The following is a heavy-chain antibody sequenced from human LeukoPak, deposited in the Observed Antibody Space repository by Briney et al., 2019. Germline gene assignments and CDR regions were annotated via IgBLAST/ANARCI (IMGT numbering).Heavy chain of an antibody. J-gene: IGHJ3*02. CDR2: INPSDGST. V-gene: IGHV1-46*02. D-gene: IGHD5-24*01. Sequence: ASVKVSCKASGYTFKSYYIHLVRQAPGQGFEWMAIINPSDGSTTNSQKFQGRVTMTRDTSTSTVYMELSGLRSEDTALYYCARIRDGYNDAYDIWGQGTMVTVSS. CDR1: GYTFKSYY. CDR3: ARIRDGYNDAYDI.